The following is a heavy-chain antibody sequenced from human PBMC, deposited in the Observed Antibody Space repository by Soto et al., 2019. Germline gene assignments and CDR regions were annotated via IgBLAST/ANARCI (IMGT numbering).Heavy chain of an antibody. J-gene: IGHJ4*02. V-gene: IGHV3-23*01. D-gene: IGHD3-22*01. CDR2: ISGSGGST. CDR3: AKELHDSSGSPMYYFDY. CDR1: GFTFSSYA. Sequence: GGSLRLSCAASGFTFSSYAMSWVRQAPGKGLEWVSAISGSGGSTYYADSVKGRFTMSRDSSKTTLYLQMNSLRAEDTAVYYCAKELHDSSGSPMYYFDYWGPGTLVTVSS.